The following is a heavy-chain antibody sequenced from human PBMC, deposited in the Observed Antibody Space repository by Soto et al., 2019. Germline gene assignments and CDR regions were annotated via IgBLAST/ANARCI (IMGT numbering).Heavy chain of an antibody. CDR1: GGSISSGGYY. Sequence: QVQLQESGPGLVKPSQTLSLTCTVSGGSISSGGYYWSWIRQHPGKGLEWIGYIYYSGSTYYNPSLKSRVTISVDTSKNQFSLKLSSVTAADTAVYYCARGVADAFVNGALDYWGQGTLVTVSS. J-gene: IGHJ4*02. D-gene: IGHD4-17*01. V-gene: IGHV4-31*03. CDR3: ARGVADAFVNGALDY. CDR2: IYYSGST.